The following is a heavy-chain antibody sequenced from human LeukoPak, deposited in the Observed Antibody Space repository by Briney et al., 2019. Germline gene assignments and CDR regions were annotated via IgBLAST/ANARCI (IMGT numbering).Heavy chain of an antibody. V-gene: IGHV4-4*07. Sequence: SETLSLTCTVSGGSISSYYWSWIRQPAGKGLEWIGEINHSGSTNYNPSLKSRVTMSVDTSKNQFSLKLSSVTAADTAVYYCARDSYFYYGSEYNWFDPWGQGTLVTVSS. CDR3: ARDSYFYYGSEYNWFDP. CDR2: INHSGST. J-gene: IGHJ5*02. CDR1: GGSISSYY. D-gene: IGHD3-10*01.